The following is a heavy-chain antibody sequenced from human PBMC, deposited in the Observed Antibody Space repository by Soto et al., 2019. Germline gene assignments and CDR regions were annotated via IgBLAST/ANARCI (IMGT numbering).Heavy chain of an antibody. D-gene: IGHD6-13*01. V-gene: IGHV5-51*01. Sequence: GESLKISCKGSGYSFTSYWIGWERQMPGKGLEWMGIIYPGDSDTRYSPSFQGQVTISADKSISTAYLQWSSLKASDTAMYYCARSPPAGGSSWPQDFQHWGQGTLVTVS. CDR1: GYSFTSYW. CDR3: ARSPPAGGSSWPQDFQH. CDR2: IYPGDSDT. J-gene: IGHJ1*01.